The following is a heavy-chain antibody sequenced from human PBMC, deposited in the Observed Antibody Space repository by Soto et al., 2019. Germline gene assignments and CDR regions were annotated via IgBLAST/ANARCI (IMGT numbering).Heavy chain of an antibody. J-gene: IGHJ6*02. CDR1: GGSISSYY. V-gene: IGHV4-4*07. D-gene: IGHD2-15*01. Sequence: PSETLSLTCTVSGGSISSYYWSWIRQPAGKGLEWIGRIYTSGNTNYNPSLKSRVTMSVDTSKNQFSLKLSSVTAADTAVYYCAREEEGYCSGGRCYYYVMDVWGQGTTVTVSS. CDR3: AREEEGYCSGGRCYYYVMDV. CDR2: IYTSGNT.